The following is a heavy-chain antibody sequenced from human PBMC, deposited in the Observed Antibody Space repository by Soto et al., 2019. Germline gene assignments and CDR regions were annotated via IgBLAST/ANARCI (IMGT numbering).Heavy chain of an antibody. CDR3: ARHRTEVVWRGFDF. D-gene: IGHD3-10*01. V-gene: IGHV4-39*01. Sequence: PXETLALTCTVSTDSSSFTNSYWGWIRQPPGKGLQWIGSSSYNGGTFYNPSLKGRVVISFDTSKKQSSLQVTSVTAADTAVYFCARHRTEVVWRGFDFWGQGSPVTVSS. J-gene: IGHJ4*02. CDR1: TDSSSFTNSY. CDR2: SSYNGGT.